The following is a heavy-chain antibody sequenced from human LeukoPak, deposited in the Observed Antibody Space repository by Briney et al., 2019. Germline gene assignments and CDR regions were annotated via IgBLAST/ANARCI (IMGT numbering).Heavy chain of an antibody. V-gene: IGHV3-20*04. CDR1: GFTFDDYG. D-gene: IGHD2-2*01. Sequence: GGSLRLSCAASGFTFDDYGMSWVRQAPGKGLEWVSGINWNGGSTGYADSVKGRFTISRDNAKNSLYLQMNSLRAEDTALYYCARDFKAIVVVPADPPDAFDIWGQETMVTVSS. CDR3: ARDFKAIVVVPADPPDAFDI. J-gene: IGHJ3*02. CDR2: INWNGGST.